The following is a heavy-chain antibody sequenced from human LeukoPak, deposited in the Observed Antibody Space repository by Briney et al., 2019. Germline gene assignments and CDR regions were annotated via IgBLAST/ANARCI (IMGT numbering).Heavy chain of an antibody. J-gene: IGHJ4*02. Sequence: SETLSLTCSVSGGSISADYWIWIRQPAGKGLEYIGRYYPNGSTNYNPSLKSRVTISVDTSKNQFSLKLSSVTAADTAVYYCARDVSSLVGASDYWGQGTLVTVSS. CDR1: GGSISADY. D-gene: IGHD1-26*01. CDR2: YYPNGST. CDR3: ARDVSSLVGASDY. V-gene: IGHV4-4*07.